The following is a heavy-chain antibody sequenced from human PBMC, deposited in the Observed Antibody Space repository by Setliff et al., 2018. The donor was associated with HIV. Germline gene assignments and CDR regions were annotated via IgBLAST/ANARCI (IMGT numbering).Heavy chain of an antibody. CDR3: ARARYGTSFDP. V-gene: IGHV4-59*01. Sequence: SETLSLTCTVSGGSISNYYWSWIRQPPGKGLEWIGYVYYNGGTQYNPSLKSRVTISADTSKNQFSLKLNSVTAADTAVYFCARARYGTSFDPWGQGTLGTVSS. J-gene: IGHJ5*02. CDR1: GGSISNYY. CDR2: VYYNGGT. D-gene: IGHD3-9*01.